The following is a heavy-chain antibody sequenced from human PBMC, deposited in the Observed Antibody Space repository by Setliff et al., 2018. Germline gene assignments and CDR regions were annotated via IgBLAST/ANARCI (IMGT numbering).Heavy chain of an antibody. CDR3: ARGRQTDTAFDY. CDR2: MNPNSGNT. D-gene: IGHD5-18*01. J-gene: IGHJ4*02. V-gene: IGHV1-8*02. CDR1: GGTFSSYA. Sequence: ASVKVSCKASGGTFSSYAINWVRQATGQGLEWMGWMNPNSGNTGYAQKFQGRVTMTRNTSISTAYMELSSLRSEDTAVYYCARGRQTDTAFDYWGQGTLVTVSS.